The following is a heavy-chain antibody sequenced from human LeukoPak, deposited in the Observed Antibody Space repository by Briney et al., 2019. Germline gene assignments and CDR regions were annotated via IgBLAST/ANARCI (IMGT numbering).Heavy chain of an antibody. V-gene: IGHV3-30*18. CDR2: ISYDGSNK. CDR1: GFTFSSYG. CDR3: AKGSFLYYYDSSGYYGTDY. D-gene: IGHD3-22*01. Sequence: GGSLRLSCAASGFTFSSYGMHWVRQAPGKGLEWVAVISYDGSNKYYADSVKGRFTISRDNSKNTLYLQMNSLRAKDTAVYYCAKGSFLYYYDSSGYYGTDYWGQGTPVTVSS. J-gene: IGHJ4*02.